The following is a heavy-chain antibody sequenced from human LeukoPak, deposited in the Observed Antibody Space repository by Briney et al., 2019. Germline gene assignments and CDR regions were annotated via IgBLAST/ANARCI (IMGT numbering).Heavy chain of an antibody. J-gene: IGHJ6*03. D-gene: IGHD4-17*01. CDR2: ISSSGSTI. CDR1: GFTFSSYE. CDR3: AKLRAMTTVYNYMDV. V-gene: IGHV3-48*03. Sequence: PGGSLRLSCAASGFTFSSYEMNWVRQAPGKGLEWVSYISSSGSTIYYADSVKGRFTISRDNSKNTLYLQMNSLRAEDTAVYYCAKLRAMTTVYNYMDVWGKGTTVTVSS.